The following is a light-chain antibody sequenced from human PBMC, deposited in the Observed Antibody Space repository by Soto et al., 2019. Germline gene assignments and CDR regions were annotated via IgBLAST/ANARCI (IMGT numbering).Light chain of an antibody. Sequence: DIQMTQSPSSLSASAGDRVTITCRAGQNIFSSLNWYQQKPGKAPKLLIYAASSLQSGVPSRFSGSGSGTDFTLTITSLQPEDFATYYCQQSYNSPPITFGQGTRLEIK. CDR3: QQSYNSPPIT. CDR2: AAS. V-gene: IGKV1-39*01. CDR1: QNIFSS. J-gene: IGKJ5*01.